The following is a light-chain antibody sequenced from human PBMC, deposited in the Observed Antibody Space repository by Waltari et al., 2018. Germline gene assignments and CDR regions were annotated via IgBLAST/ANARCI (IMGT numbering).Light chain of an antibody. Sequence: DIQMTQSPSTLSASVGDRVTISCRASQSVRTWLAWYQQKPGKAPKLLIYMASSLESGVPSRFSGSGSGREFTLTISSLQPDDFATYSCQQYSSFSTFGQGTKVDI. V-gene: IGKV1-5*03. J-gene: IGKJ2*01. CDR1: QSVRTW. CDR2: MAS. CDR3: QQYSSFST.